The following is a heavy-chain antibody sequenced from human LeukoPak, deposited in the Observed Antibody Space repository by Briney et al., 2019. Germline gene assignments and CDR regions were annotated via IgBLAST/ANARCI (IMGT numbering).Heavy chain of an antibody. J-gene: IGHJ6*03. V-gene: IGHV3-23*01. CDR1: GFTFSSYA. Sequence: PGGSLRLSCAASGFTFSSYAMSWVRQAPGKGLEWVSAISGSGGSTYYADSVKGRFTISRDNSKNTLYLQMNSLRAEDTAVYYCAKDSSSWYHNYMDVWGKGTTVTVSS. CDR2: ISGSGGST. CDR3: AKDSSSWYHNYMDV. D-gene: IGHD6-13*01.